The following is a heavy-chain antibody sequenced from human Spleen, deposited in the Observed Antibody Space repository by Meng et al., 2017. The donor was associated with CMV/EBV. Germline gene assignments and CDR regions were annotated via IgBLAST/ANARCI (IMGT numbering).Heavy chain of an antibody. Sequence: YIFIDYSIRWVRQAPGQGLEWMGWISPKYGETYYAHKFQDRVTMTRDTSITTTYMELGRLTSDDTAVYYCARGSPMVRGVSTYLDYWGQGALVTVSS. CDR1: YIFIDYS. CDR2: ISPKYGET. V-gene: IGHV1-2*07. D-gene: IGHD3-10*01. J-gene: IGHJ4*02. CDR3: ARGSPMVRGVSTYLDY.